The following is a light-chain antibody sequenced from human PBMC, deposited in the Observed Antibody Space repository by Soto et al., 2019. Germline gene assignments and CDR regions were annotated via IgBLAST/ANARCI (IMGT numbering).Light chain of an antibody. V-gene: IGKV3-20*01. CDR3: QPYGSSPLT. J-gene: IGKJ5*01. CDR1: QSVSSSY. Sequence: EIVLTQSPGTLCLSPWERATLSCRSSQSVSSSYLAWYQQKPGQAPRLLIYGASSRATGITHRFSGSGSGTDFTLTISRLEPEDFAVYYCQPYGSSPLTFGQGTRLDIK. CDR2: GAS.